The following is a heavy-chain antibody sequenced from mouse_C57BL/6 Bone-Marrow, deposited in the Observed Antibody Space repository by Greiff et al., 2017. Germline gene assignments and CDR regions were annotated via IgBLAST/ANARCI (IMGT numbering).Heavy chain of an antibody. Sequence: QVQLQQPGAELVRPGTSVKLSCKASGYTFTSYWMHWVKQRPGQGLEWIGVIDPSDSYTNYNQQFKGKATLTVDTSSSTAYMQLSSLTSEDSAVYYWARILMTTVVAVDYWGQGTSVTVSS. CDR3: ARILMTTVVAVDY. CDR2: IDPSDSYT. J-gene: IGHJ4*01. CDR1: GYTFTSYW. V-gene: IGHV1-59*01. D-gene: IGHD1-1*01.